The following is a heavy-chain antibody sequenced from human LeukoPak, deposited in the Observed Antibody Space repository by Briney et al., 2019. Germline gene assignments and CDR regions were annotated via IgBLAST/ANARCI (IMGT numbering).Heavy chain of an antibody. V-gene: IGHV3-53*04. Sequence: GRSLRLSCAASGFTVSSNYMSWVRQAPGKGLEWVSVIYSGGSTYYADSVKARFTISRHNSKNTLYLQMNSLRAEDTAVYYCARAPYYYDFPDYWGQGTLVTVSS. D-gene: IGHD3-22*01. J-gene: IGHJ4*02. CDR2: IYSGGST. CDR3: ARAPYYYDFPDY. CDR1: GFTVSSNY.